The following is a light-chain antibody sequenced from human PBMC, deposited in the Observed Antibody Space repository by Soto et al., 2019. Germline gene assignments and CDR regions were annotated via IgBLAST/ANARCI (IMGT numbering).Light chain of an antibody. J-gene: IGKJ4*01. CDR3: QHYGSSSPLP. CDR2: SAS. CDR1: QSVSSSE. Sequence: EIVLTQSPGTLSLSPGERATLSCRASQSVSSSELAWYQQKPDQAPRPLVYSASSRATGIPDRFSGSGSGTDFTLTIRRLEPEDFAVYYCQHYGSSSPLPFGGGTKVEIK. V-gene: IGKV3-20*01.